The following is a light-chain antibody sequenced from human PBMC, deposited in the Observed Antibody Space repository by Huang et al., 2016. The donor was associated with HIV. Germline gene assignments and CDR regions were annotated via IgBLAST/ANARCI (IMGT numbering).Light chain of an antibody. J-gene: IGKJ2*01. Sequence: EIVMTQSPATLSVSPGERATLSCRASQSIGSNLAWYQQRPGQAPRLLFSGAATRATGIPARFSAGGSGTEFTLTISSLQSEDFAVYYCQRYDNWPPYTFGQGTRLEIK. CDR2: GAA. V-gene: IGKV3-15*01. CDR3: QRYDNWPPYT. CDR1: QSIGSN.